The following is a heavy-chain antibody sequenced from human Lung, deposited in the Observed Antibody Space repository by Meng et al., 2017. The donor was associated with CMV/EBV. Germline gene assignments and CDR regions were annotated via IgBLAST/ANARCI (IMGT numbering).Heavy chain of an antibody. Sequence: QVQLAQSGAEVKEPGAAGELPCKTSGYTFIDYHIHWVRQAPGQGLEWMGWISPYNGDTIYARDFQGWVTMTRDTSNRTLYMEVSRLRFDDTAVYYCARAIVKNGKRQFDYWGQGTLVTVSS. D-gene: IGHD1-1*01. CDR1: GYTFIDYH. CDR3: ARAIVKNGKRQFDY. CDR2: ISPYNGDT. J-gene: IGHJ4*02. V-gene: IGHV1-2*04.